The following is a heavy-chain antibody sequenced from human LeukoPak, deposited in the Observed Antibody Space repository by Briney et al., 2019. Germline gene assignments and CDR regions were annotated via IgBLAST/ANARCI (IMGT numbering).Heavy chain of an antibody. Sequence: GGSLRLSCAASGFTFSSYAMHWVRQAPGKGLEWVAVISYDGSNKYYADSVKGRFTISRDNSKSTLYLQMNSLRAEDTAVYYCARSIAVAPTDFDYWGQGTLVTVSS. D-gene: IGHD6-19*01. V-gene: IGHV3-30-3*01. J-gene: IGHJ4*02. CDR2: ISYDGSNK. CDR3: ARSIAVAPTDFDY. CDR1: GFTFSSYA.